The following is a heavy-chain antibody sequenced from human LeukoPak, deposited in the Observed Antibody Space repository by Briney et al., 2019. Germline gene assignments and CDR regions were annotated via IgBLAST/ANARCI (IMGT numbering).Heavy chain of an antibody. D-gene: IGHD4-11*01. CDR3: AKYGMTTLIKGGHYYYMDV. J-gene: IGHJ6*03. CDR1: GGSISGYY. V-gene: IGHV4-59*01. Sequence: SETLSLTCTVSGGSISGYYWSWIRQPPGKGLESIGYIYYTGSTTYNPSLKSRVTMSVDTSKNQFSLKLSSVTAADTAVYYCAKYGMTTLIKGGHYYYMDVWGKGTTVTVSS. CDR2: IYYTGST.